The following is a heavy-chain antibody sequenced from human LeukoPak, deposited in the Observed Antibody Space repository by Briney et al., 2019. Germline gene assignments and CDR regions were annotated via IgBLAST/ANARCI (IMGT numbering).Heavy chain of an antibody. V-gene: IGHV5-51*01. D-gene: IGHD5-18*01. Sequence: GESLKISCKSSGYSFTNYWIAWVRQMPGKGLEWMGIIYPGDSDTRHSPSFQGQVTISAVKSISTAYLQWSSLKASDTAMYYCARLKAVDTAMGYFDYWGQGTLVTVSS. J-gene: IGHJ4*02. CDR2: IYPGDSDT. CDR1: GYSFTNYW. CDR3: ARLKAVDTAMGYFDY.